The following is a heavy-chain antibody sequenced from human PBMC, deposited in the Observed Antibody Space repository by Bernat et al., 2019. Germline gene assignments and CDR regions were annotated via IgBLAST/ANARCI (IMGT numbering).Heavy chain of an antibody. V-gene: IGHV3-30*18. J-gene: IGHJ4*02. Sequence: QVQLVESGGGVVQPGRSLRLSCAASGFTFNNYGMHWVRQAPGKGLEWVAVISYDGKKQYYADSMKGRFTISRDNSKDTLDLQMNSLRVEDTAVYYCAKVSGSSGWLVLEYWGQGTLVTVSS. D-gene: IGHD6-19*01. CDR1: GFTFNNYG. CDR2: ISYDGKKQ. CDR3: AKVSGSSGWLVLEY.